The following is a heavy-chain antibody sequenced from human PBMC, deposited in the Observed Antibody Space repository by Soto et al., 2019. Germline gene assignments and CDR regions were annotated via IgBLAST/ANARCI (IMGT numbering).Heavy chain of an antibody. Sequence: SETLSLTCTVSGGSISSSSYYWGWIRQPPGKGLEWIGSIYYSGSTYYNPSLKSRVTISLDTSMNYFSLRLSSVTAADTAVYYCARGQRFSDWVDPWGQGTLGTVSS. CDR2: IYYSGST. CDR1: GGSISSSSYY. CDR3: ARGQRFSDWVDP. V-gene: IGHV4-39*07. D-gene: IGHD3-3*01. J-gene: IGHJ5*02.